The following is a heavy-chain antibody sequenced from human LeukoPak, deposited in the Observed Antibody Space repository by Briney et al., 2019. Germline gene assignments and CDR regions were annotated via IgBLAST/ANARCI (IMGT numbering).Heavy chain of an antibody. CDR2: INPSGGST. CDR1: GYTFTSYG. V-gene: IGHV1-46*01. Sequence: GASVKVSCKASGYTFTSYGISWVRQAPGQGLEWMGIINPSGGSTSYAQKFQGRVTMTRDTSTSTVYMELSSLRSEDTAVYYCARDREHCSSTSCYRAFDYWGQGTLVTVSS. J-gene: IGHJ4*02. D-gene: IGHD2-2*01. CDR3: ARDREHCSSTSCYRAFDY.